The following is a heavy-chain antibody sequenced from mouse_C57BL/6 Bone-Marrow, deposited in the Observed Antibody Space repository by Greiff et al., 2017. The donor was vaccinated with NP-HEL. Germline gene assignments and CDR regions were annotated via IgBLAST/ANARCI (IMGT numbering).Heavy chain of an antibody. J-gene: IGHJ3*01. CDR3: AKLGRAY. Sequence: VQLQQPGAELVKPGASVKLSCKASGYTFTSYWMQWVKQRPGQGLEWIGEIDPSDSYTNYNHKFKGKATLTVDTSSSTAYMQLSSLTSEDSAVYYCAKLGRAYWGQGTLVTVSA. D-gene: IGHD4-1*01. CDR2: IDPSDSYT. CDR1: GYTFTSYW. V-gene: IGHV1-50*01.